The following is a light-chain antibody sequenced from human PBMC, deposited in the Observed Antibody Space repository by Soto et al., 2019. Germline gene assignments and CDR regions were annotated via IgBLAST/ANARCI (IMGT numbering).Light chain of an antibody. V-gene: IGKV1-5*03. CDR3: QQYYWYLGK. J-gene: IGKJ1*01. Sequence: DIQMTQSPSTLSASVGDRVTITCRASQSISSWLAWYQQKPGKAPKLLIYKASSLESGVPSRFSGSGSWTEFTLTIHSLPPDDFATYYLQQYYWYLGKVGQGTTVDIX. CDR2: KAS. CDR1: QSISSW.